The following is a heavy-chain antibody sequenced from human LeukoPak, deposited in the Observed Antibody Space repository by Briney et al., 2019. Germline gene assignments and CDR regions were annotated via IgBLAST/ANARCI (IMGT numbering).Heavy chain of an antibody. CDR2: ISYDGSNK. Sequence: QPGGSLRLSCAASGFTFSSYGMHWVRQAPGKGLEWVAVISYDGSNKYYADSVKGRFTISRDNSKNTLYLQMNSLRAEDTAVYYCAQGPAPQVWSVYSYAFDIGGQGTMVTVSS. D-gene: IGHD3-3*01. V-gene: IGHV3-30*18. J-gene: IGHJ3*02. CDR1: GFTFSSYG. CDR3: AQGPAPQVWSVYSYAFDI.